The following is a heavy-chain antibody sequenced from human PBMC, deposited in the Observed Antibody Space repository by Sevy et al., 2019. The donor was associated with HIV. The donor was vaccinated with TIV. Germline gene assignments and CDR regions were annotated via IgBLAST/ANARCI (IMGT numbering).Heavy chain of an antibody. CDR1: GGSISSGGYY. CDR3: AAVDTAMVTTAFDI. V-gene: IGHV4-31*03. D-gene: IGHD5-18*01. Sequence: SETLSLTCTVSGGSISSGGYYWSWIRQHPGKGLEWIWYIYYSGSTYYNPSLKSRVTISVDTSKNQFSLKLSSVTAADTAVYYCAAVDTAMVTTAFDIWGQGTMVTVSS. CDR2: IYYSGST. J-gene: IGHJ3*02.